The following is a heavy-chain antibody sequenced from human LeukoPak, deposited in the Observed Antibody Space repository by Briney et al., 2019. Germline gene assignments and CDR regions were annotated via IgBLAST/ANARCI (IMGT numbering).Heavy chain of an antibody. CDR3: VQVFIADTFPFDY. D-gene: IGHD3-22*01. J-gene: IGHJ4*02. Sequence: GESLRLSCAASGFTFSSSGMSWVRQAPGRGLEWISTISISGGGTYYADSVKGRFTISRDNSRNTLYLDMNSVRAEDTAVYYCVQVFIADTFPFDYGGQGTQVTVSS. CDR1: GFTFSSSG. CDR2: ISISGGGT. V-gene: IGHV3-23*01.